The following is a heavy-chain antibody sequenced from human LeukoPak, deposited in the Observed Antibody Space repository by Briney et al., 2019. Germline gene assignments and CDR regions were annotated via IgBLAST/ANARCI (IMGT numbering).Heavy chain of an antibody. V-gene: IGHV3-23*01. CDR1: GFTFSSYG. D-gene: IGHD3-10*01. CDR3: AKDHGSLGSGLN. Sequence: HPGGSLRLSCAASGFTFSSYGMSWVRQAPGQGLEWVSVISGSGVSTYYADSVKGRFTISRDNSKNTLYLQMNSLRAEDTAVYYCAKDHGSLGSGLNWGQGTLVTVSS. CDR2: ISGSGVST. J-gene: IGHJ4*02.